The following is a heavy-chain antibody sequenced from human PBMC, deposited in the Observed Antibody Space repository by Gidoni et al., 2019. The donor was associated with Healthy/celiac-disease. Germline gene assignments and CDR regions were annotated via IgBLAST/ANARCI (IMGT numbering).Heavy chain of an antibody. D-gene: IGHD2-2*01. J-gene: IGHJ6*02. CDR2: INPNSGGT. V-gene: IGHV1-2*02. CDR1: GYTFTGYY. CDR3: ASRYCSSTSCYGLGSYYYYGMDV. Sequence: QVQLVQSGAEVKKPGASVKVSCKASGYTFTGYYMHWVRQAPGQGLEWMGWINPNSGGTNYAQKFQGRVTMTRDTSISTAYMELSRLRSDDTAVYYCASRYCSSTSCYGLGSYYYYGMDVWGQGTTVTVSS.